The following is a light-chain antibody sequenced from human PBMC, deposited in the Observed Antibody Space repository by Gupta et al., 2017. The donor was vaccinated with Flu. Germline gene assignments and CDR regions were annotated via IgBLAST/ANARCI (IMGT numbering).Light chain of an antibody. V-gene: IGLV2-11*01. CDR3: CSFGGSYTK. Sequence: QSALTQPRSVSGSPGQSVNISCSGTSSDIGGYNYVSWYQQYPGKAPKVIIYDVNKRPSGVPDRFSASKSGNTASLTISGVQEEDDADYYCCSFGGSYTKFGGGTKLTVL. CDR1: SSDIGGYNY. CDR2: DVN. J-gene: IGLJ3*02.